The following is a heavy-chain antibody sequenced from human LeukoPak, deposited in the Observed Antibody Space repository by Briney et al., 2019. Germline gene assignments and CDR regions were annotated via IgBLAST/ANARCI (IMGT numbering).Heavy chain of an antibody. V-gene: IGHV4-4*09. Sequence: KASEALSLTCTVSGGSIRSYYWSWIRQPPGKGLEWIGYIYRSGSTNYNPSLKSRVTISVDTSKNQFSLKLSPVTAADTAVYYCARGITAAGYFDYWGQGTLVTVSS. CDR3: ARGITAAGYFDY. CDR1: GGSIRSYY. J-gene: IGHJ4*02. D-gene: IGHD6-13*01. CDR2: IYRSGST.